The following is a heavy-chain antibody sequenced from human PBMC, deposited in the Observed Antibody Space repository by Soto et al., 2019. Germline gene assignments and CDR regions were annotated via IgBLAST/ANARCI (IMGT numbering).Heavy chain of an antibody. CDR1: GYTFTTYG. V-gene: IGHV1-18*01. CDR2: ISLYSDGT. J-gene: IGHJ5*02. Sequence: ASVKVSCKTSGYTFTTYGITWVRQAPGQPLEWLGWISLYSDGTNYAQKFQGRVSMTTDTSTTTAYMELRSLRSDDTAVYYCARVVPGAEAWFGPWGQGTLVTVSS. D-gene: IGHD2-2*01. CDR3: ARVVPGAEAWFGP.